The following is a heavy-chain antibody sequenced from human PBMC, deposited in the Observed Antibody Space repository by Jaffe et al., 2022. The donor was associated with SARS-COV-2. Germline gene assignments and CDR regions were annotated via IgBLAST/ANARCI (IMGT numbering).Heavy chain of an antibody. CDR2: ISGSGGST. D-gene: IGHD2-15*01. CDR3: AKEAVVVVAPLNWFDP. J-gene: IGHJ5*02. Sequence: EVQLLESGGGLVQPGGSLRLSCAASGFTFSSYAMSWVRQAPGKGLEWVSAISGSGGSTYYADSVKGRFTISRDNSKNTLYLQMNSLRAEDTAVYYCAKEAVVVVAPLNWFDPWGQGTLVTVSS. V-gene: IGHV3-23*01. CDR1: GFTFSSYA.